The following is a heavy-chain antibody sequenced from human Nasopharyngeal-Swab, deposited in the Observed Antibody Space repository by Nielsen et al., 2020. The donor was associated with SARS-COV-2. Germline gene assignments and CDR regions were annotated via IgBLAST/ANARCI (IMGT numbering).Heavy chain of an antibody. D-gene: IGHD6-19*01. CDR1: GGSISSGSYY. Sequence: TLSLTCTVSGGSISSGSYYWSWIRQPAGKGLEWIGRIYTSGSTNYNPSLKSRVTISVDTSKNQFSLKLSSVTAADTAVYYCARGAVAVRHFDYWGQGTLVTVSS. CDR2: IYTSGST. V-gene: IGHV4-61*02. CDR3: ARGAVAVRHFDY. J-gene: IGHJ4*02.